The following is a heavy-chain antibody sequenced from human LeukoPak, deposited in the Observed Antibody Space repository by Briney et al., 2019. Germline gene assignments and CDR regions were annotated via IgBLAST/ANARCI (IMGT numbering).Heavy chain of an antibody. CDR1: GGTFSSCA. D-gene: IGHD6-13*01. CDR3: ARMSDSSSWHYYYYGMDD. CDR2: IIPIFGTA. J-gene: IGHJ6*02. V-gene: IGHV1-69*05. Sequence: SVKVSCKASGGTFSSCAISWVRQAPGQGLEWMGGIIPIFGTANYAQKFQGRVTITTDESTSTAYMELSSLRSEDTAVYYCARMSDSSSWHYYYYGMDDWGQGTTVTVSS.